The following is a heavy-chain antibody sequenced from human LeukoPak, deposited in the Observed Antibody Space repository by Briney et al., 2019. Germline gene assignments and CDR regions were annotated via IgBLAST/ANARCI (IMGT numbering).Heavy chain of an antibody. CDR3: ARYKGSRGYSYGNYYYYYMDV. J-gene: IGHJ6*03. D-gene: IGHD5-18*01. Sequence: SETLSRTCAVYGGSFRGYYWSWIRQPPGKELEWIGEINHSGSTNYNPSLKSRVTISVDTSKNQFSLKLSSVTAADTAVYYCARYKGSRGYSYGNYYYYYMDVWGKGTTVTVSS. CDR1: GGSFRGYY. CDR2: INHSGST. V-gene: IGHV4-34*01.